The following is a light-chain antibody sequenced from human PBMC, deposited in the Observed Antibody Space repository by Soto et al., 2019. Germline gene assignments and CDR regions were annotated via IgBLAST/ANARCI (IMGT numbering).Light chain of an antibody. CDR2: GAS. CDR3: QQYHNWPLT. J-gene: IGKJ4*02. V-gene: IGKV3-15*01. CDR1: QSVSSSY. Sequence: EIVLTQSPGTLSLSPGERATLSCRASQSVSSSYLAWYQQKPGQAPRLLIYGASTRATGIPDRFSGSGSGTEFTLSISSLQSEDFAVYYCQQYHNWPLTFGGGTKVDI.